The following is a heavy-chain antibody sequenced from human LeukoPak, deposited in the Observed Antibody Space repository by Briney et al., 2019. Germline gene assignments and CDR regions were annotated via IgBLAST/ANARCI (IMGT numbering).Heavy chain of an antibody. D-gene: IGHD6-13*01. CDR2: ISYDGSNK. V-gene: IGHV3-30-3*01. Sequence: AGGSLRLSCAASGFTFSSYAMHWVRQAPGKGLEWVAVISYDGSNKYYADSVKGRFTISRDNSKNTLYLQMNSLRAEGTAVYYCARDAGSSWYPNWFDPWGQGTLVTVSS. CDR3: ARDAGSSWYPNWFDP. J-gene: IGHJ5*02. CDR1: GFTFSSYA.